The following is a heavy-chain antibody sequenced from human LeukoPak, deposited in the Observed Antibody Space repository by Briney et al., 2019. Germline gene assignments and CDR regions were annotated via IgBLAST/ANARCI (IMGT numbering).Heavy chain of an antibody. CDR2: IYYSGST. CDR3: ARGRYYYDSSGHHGY. Sequence: SETLSLTCTVSGGSISSSSYYWGWIRQPPGKGLEWIGSIYYSGSTYYNPSLKSRVTISVDTSKNQFSLKLSSVTAADTAVYYCARGRYYYDSSGHHGYWGQGTLVTVSS. CDR1: GGSISSSSYY. V-gene: IGHV4-39*01. J-gene: IGHJ4*02. D-gene: IGHD3-22*01.